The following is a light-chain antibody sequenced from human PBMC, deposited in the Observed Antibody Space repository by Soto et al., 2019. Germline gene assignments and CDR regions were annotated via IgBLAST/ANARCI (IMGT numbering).Light chain of an antibody. V-gene: IGKV3-15*01. J-gene: IGKJ1*01. Sequence: EIVMTHSPATLSVSPGERVTLSCRASQSVSTNLAWYQQRPGQAPRLLIYGASTRATGIPARLSGSGSGTEFTLTISSLQSEDFAVYYCQQYNKWWTFGQGTKVEIK. CDR3: QQYNKWWT. CDR1: QSVSTN. CDR2: GAS.